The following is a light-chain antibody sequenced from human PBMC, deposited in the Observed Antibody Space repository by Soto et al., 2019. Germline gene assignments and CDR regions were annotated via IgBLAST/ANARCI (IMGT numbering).Light chain of an antibody. CDR1: QSISSH. Sequence: DIRMTQSPSSLSASVGDTVTITCRASQSISSHLNWYQQKPGKAPNXLMYTASNLQSGVPSRFSGSGSGTDLTLTISSLQPEDFETYYCQQSYSTPISFGQGTRLEIK. CDR2: TAS. CDR3: QQSYSTPIS. J-gene: IGKJ5*01. V-gene: IGKV1-39*01.